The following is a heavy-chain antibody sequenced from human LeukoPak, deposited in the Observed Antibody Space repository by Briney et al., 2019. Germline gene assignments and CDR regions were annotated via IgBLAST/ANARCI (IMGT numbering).Heavy chain of an antibody. V-gene: IGHV3-30*18. D-gene: IGHD2-15*01. CDR1: GFTFSSYA. CDR3: AKVGCSGGNCYAAFDI. J-gene: IGHJ3*02. CDR2: ISYDGSVK. Sequence: GRSLTLSCAASGFTFSSYAMHWVRQAPGKGLEWVAVISYDGSVKFYADSVKGRFTISRDNSKNTLYLQMNSLRAEDTSVYYCAKVGCSGGNCYAAFDIWGQGTMVTVSS.